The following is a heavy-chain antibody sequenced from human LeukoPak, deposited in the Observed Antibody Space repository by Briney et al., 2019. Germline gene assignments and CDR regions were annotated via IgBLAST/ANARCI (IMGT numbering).Heavy chain of an antibody. CDR3: ARALFSVDYDSSGYQDY. D-gene: IGHD3-22*01. V-gene: IGHV1-46*01. Sequence: ASVKVSCKASGYTFTSYYMHWVRQAPGQGLEWMGIINPSGGSTSYAQKFQGRVTMTRDTSTSTVYMELSSLRSEDTAVYYCARALFSVDYDSSGYQDYWGQGTLVTVSS. J-gene: IGHJ4*02. CDR1: GYTFTSYY. CDR2: INPSGGST.